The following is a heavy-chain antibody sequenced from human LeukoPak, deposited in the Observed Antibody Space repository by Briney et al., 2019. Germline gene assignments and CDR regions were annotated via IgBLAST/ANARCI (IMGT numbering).Heavy chain of an antibody. J-gene: IGHJ4*02. CDR3: ARSGVFDY. CDR1: GGSFSGYY. CDR2: INHSGST. Sequence: SETLSLTCAVYGGSFSGYYWSWIRQPPGKGLEWIGEINHSGSTNYNPSLKSRVTISVDTSKNQFSLKLSSVTAADTAVYYCARSGVFDYWGQGTLDTVSS. V-gene: IGHV4-34*01. D-gene: IGHD1-26*01.